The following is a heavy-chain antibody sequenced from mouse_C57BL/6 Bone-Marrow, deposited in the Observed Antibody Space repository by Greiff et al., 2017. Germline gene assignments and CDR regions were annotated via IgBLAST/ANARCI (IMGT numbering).Heavy chain of an antibody. CDR2: IDPENGDT. CDR1: GFNIKDAY. CDR3: TTGGSSYNWYFDV. D-gene: IGHD1-1*01. J-gene: IGHJ1*03. Sequence: VQLKESGAELVRPGASVKLSCTASGFNIKDAYMHWVKQRPEQGLEWIGWIDPENGDTEYASKFQGKATITADTSSNTAYLQLSSLTSEDTAVYYCTTGGSSYNWYFDVWGTGTTVTVSS. V-gene: IGHV14-4*01.